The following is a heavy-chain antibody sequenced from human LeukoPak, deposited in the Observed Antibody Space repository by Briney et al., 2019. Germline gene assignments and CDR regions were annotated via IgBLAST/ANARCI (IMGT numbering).Heavy chain of an antibody. CDR3: ARRIGYCSSTSCLRHYYYYGMDV. V-gene: IGHV5-51*01. CDR2: IYPGDSDT. CDR1: GYRFTSYW. J-gene: IGHJ6*02. Sequence: GESLKISCKGSGYRFTSYWIGWVRQMPGKGLEWMGIIYPGDSDTRYSPSFQGQVTISADKSISTAYLQWSSLKASDTAMYYCARRIGYCSSTSCLRHYYYYGMDVWGQGTTVTVSS. D-gene: IGHD2-2*01.